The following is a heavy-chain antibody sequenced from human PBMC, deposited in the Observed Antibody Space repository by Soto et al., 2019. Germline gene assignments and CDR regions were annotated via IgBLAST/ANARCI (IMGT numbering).Heavy chain of an antibody. Sequence: SETLSLTCAVYGGSFSGYYWSWIRQPPGKGLEWIGEINHSGSTNYNPSLKSRVTISVDTSKNQFSLKLSSVTAADTAVYYCAAAYCSSTSCYVNYYYYGMDVWGQGTTVTVSS. V-gene: IGHV4-34*01. J-gene: IGHJ6*02. D-gene: IGHD2-2*01. CDR3: AAAYCSSTSCYVNYYYYGMDV. CDR2: INHSGST. CDR1: GGSFSGYY.